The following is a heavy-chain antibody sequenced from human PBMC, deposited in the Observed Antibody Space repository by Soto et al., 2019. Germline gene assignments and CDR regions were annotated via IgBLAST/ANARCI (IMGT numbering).Heavy chain of an antibody. CDR3: ARGGHIAVVTASFDS. CDR1: GYTFTSYY. V-gene: IGHV1-18*01. D-gene: IGHD2-21*02. Sequence: ASVKVSCKASGYTFTSYYISWVRQAPGQALEWMGWISAYSGNTNYAQKLQGRVTVTRDTSTTTVFMELSSLRSDDTAVYYCARGGHIAVVTASFDSWGQGTLVTVSS. CDR2: ISAYSGNT. J-gene: IGHJ4*02.